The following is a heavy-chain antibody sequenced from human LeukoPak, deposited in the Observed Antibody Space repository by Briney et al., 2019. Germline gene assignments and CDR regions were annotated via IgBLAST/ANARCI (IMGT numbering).Heavy chain of an antibody. CDR2: IYSGGST. CDR3: ARDGKWELRDY. Sequence: GGSLRLSCAASGFTVSSNYMSWVRQAPGKGLEWVSVIYSGGSTYYADSVKGRFTISRDNSKNTLYLQMNSLRAEDTAVYYCARDGKWELRDYWGQGTLVTVSS. D-gene: IGHD1-26*01. J-gene: IGHJ4*02. CDR1: GFTVSSNY. V-gene: IGHV3-66*01.